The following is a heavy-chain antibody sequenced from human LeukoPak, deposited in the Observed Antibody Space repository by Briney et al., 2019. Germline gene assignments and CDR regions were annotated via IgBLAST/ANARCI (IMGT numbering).Heavy chain of an antibody. V-gene: IGHV3-53*01. CDR3: ARTGGGYCSSTSCYKSYYYYYMDV. CDR1: GFTVSSNY. CDR2: IYGGGST. J-gene: IGHJ6*03. Sequence: GGSLRLSCAASGFTVSSNYMSWVRQAPGKGLEWVSVIYGGGSTYYADSVKGRFTISRDNSKNTLYLQMNSLRAEDTAVYYCARTGGGYCSSTSCYKSYYYYYMDVWGKGTTVTVSS. D-gene: IGHD2-2*02.